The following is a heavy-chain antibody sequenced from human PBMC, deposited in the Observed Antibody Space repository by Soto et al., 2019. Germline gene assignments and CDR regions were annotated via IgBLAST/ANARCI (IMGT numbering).Heavy chain of an antibody. CDR1: GFTFSSYA. J-gene: IGHJ4*02. CDR2: ISGSGGST. Sequence: EVQLLESGGRLVQPGGSLRLSCAASGFTFSSYAMSWVRQAPGKGLEWVSAISGSGGSTYYADSVKGRFTISRDNSKNTLYLQMNRLRAEDTAVYYCAHTIGRSSSPGYWGQGTLVTVSS. D-gene: IGHD6-13*01. V-gene: IGHV3-23*01. CDR3: AHTIGRSSSPGY.